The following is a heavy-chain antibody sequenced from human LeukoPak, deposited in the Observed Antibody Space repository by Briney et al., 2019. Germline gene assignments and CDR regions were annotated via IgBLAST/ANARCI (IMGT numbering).Heavy chain of an antibody. Sequence: ASVKVSCKASGYTFTSYYMHWVRQAPGQGLEWMGWINPNSGGTNYAQKLQGWVTMTRDTSISTAYMELSRLRSDDTAVYYCARGGITGTTRGPTRLNDAFDIWGQGTMVTVSS. CDR1: GYTFTSYY. D-gene: IGHD1-20*01. CDR3: ARGGITGTTRGPTRLNDAFDI. CDR2: INPNSGGT. J-gene: IGHJ3*02. V-gene: IGHV1-2*04.